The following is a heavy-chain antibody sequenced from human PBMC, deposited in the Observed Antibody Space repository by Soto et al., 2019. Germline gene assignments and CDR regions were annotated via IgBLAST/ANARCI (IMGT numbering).Heavy chain of an antibody. V-gene: IGHV4-34*01. Sequence: SETLSLTCAVYGGSFSGYYWSWIRQPPGKGLEWIGSIYYSGNAYYNPSLKTRVTISLDKSKSQFSLKLNSVTAADSAVYFCARLEGLATISYYFDFWGPGALVTVSS. CDR3: ARLEGLATISYYFDF. J-gene: IGHJ4*02. D-gene: IGHD3-9*01. CDR2: IYYSGNA. CDR1: GGSFSGYY.